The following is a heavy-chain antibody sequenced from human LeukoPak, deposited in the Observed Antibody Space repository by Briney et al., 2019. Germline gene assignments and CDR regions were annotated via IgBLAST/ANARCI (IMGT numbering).Heavy chain of an antibody. CDR2: IHYSGST. Sequence: SQTLALTCTVSGVPISSHEYHLSWIRQHPGKGLEWIVYIHYSGSTYYNPSLKSRLTISVDTSKNQFSLKLGPVTAADTAVYYCARQRCYNWHLDLWGRGTLVTVSS. D-gene: IGHD2-8*01. CDR3: ARQRCYNWHLDL. V-gene: IGHV4-31*03. J-gene: IGHJ2*01. CDR1: GVPISSHEYH.